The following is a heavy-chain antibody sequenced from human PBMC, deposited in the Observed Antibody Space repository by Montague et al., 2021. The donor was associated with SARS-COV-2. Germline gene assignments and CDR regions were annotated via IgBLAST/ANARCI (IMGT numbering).Heavy chain of an antibody. CDR2: IYRGGST. CDR3: ARGLRIAAAGTGSGYYYGMDV. D-gene: IGHD6-13*01. Sequence: SLRLSCAASGFTVSSNYMSWVRQAPGKGLEWVSVIYRGGSTYYADSVKGRFTISRHNSKNTLYLQMNSLRAEDTAVYYCARGLRIAAAGTGSGYYYGMDVWGQGTTVTVSS. CDR1: GFTVSSNY. V-gene: IGHV3-53*04. J-gene: IGHJ6*02.